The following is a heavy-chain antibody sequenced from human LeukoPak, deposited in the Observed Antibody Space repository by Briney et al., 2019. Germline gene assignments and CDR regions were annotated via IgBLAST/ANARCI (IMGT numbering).Heavy chain of an antibody. CDR3: AREQIYDFWSGYYRSFDY. D-gene: IGHD3-3*01. J-gene: IGHJ4*02. CDR2: ISSSGSTI. V-gene: IGHV3-48*03. CDR1: GFTFSSYE. Sequence: GGSLRRSCAASGFTFSSYEMNWVRQAPGKGLEWVSYISSSGSTIYYADSVKGRFTISRDNAKNSLYLQMNSLRAEDTAVYYCAREQIYDFWSGYYRSFDYWGQGTLVTVSS.